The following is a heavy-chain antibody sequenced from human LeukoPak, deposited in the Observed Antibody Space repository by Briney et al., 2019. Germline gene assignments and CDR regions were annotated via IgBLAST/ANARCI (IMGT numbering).Heavy chain of an antibody. Sequence: SETLSLTCTVSGGSNSSGDYYWSWIRQPPGKGLEWIAYISHSGGTHYNPSLKSRVTISVDTSKNQFSLRLSSVTAADTAVYYCARLGGYSYGSSYYFDYWGQGTLVTVSS. CDR2: ISHSGGT. D-gene: IGHD5-18*01. V-gene: IGHV4-30-4*01. CDR1: GGSNSSGDYY. J-gene: IGHJ4*02. CDR3: ARLGGYSYGSSYYFDY.